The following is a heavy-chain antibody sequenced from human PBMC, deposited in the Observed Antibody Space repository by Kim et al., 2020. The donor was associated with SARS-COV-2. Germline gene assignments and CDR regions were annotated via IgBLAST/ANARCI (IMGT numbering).Heavy chain of an antibody. CDR2: IYYSGNT. Sequence: SQTLSLTCVVSGGSISSGDHYWGWVRQPPGKGLEWIGHIYYSGNTYYNPSVKSRITMSVDTSKNQFSLNLTSVTAADTDVYYCSRGGYFYYIMDVWGQGTTVTVSS. CDR1: GGSISSGDHY. J-gene: IGHJ6*02. CDR3: SRGGYFYYIMDV. V-gene: IGHV4-30-4*01.